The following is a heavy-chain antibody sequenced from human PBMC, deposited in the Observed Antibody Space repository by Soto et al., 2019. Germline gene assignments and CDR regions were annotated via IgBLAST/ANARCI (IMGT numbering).Heavy chain of an antibody. CDR3: ARFYGYPDSGYDGFDY. V-gene: IGHV3-74*01. CDR2: INSDGSST. CDR1: GFTFSSYW. D-gene: IGHD5-12*01. J-gene: IGHJ4*02. Sequence: GGSLRLSCAASGFTFSSYWMHWVRQAPGKGLVWVSRINSDGSSTSYADSVKGRFTISRDNAKNTLYLQMNSLRAEDTAVYYCARFYGYPDSGYDGFDYWGQGTLVTVSS.